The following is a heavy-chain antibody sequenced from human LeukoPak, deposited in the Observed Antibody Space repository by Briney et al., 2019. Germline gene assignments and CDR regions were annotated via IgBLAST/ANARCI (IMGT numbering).Heavy chain of an antibody. CDR2: ISYDGSNK. D-gene: IGHD2-2*01. V-gene: IGHV3-30-3*01. Sequence: PGGSLRLSCAASGFTFSSYAMHWVRQAPGKGLEWVAVISYDGSNKYYADSVKGRLTISRDNSKNTLYLQMNSLRAEDTAVYYCARDRRGYCSSTSCYDFGYWGQGTLVTVSS. CDR1: GFTFSSYA. J-gene: IGHJ4*02. CDR3: ARDRRGYCSSTSCYDFGY.